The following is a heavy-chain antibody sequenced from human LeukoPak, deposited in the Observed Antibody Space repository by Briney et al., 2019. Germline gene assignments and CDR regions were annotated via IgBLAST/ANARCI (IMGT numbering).Heavy chain of an antibody. D-gene: IGHD5-12*01. CDR1: GYTLTELS. CDR2: FDPEDGET. Sequence: ASVKVSCKVSGYTLTELSMHWVRQAPGKGLEWMGGFDPEDGETIYAQKFQGRVTMTEDTSTDTAYMELSNLRSEDTAVYYCATGGSYSGYEGDYWGQGTLVTVSS. CDR3: ATGGSYSGYEGDY. V-gene: IGHV1-24*01. J-gene: IGHJ4*02.